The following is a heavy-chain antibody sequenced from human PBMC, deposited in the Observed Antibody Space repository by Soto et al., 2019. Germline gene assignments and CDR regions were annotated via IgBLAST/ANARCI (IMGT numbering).Heavy chain of an antibody. CDR2: IYYSGST. D-gene: IGHD6-6*01. CDR3: ARDLIAARLRYYYGFDV. CDR1: GGSISSYY. J-gene: IGHJ6*02. V-gene: IGHV4-59*01. Sequence: SETLSLTCTVSGGSISSYYWSWIRQPPGKGLEWIGYIYYSGSTNYNPSLKSRVTISVDTSKNQFSLKLSSVTAADTAVYYCARDLIAARLRYYYGFDVWGPGTTVTVSS.